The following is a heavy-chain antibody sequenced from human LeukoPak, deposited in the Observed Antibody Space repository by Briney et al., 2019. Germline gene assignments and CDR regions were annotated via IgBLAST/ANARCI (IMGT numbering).Heavy chain of an antibody. D-gene: IGHD3-16*02. Sequence: SETLSLTCAVSGYSISSGYYWGWIRQPPGKGLEWIGSIYHSGSTYYNPSLKSRVTISVDTSKNQFSLKLSSVTAADTAVYYCARHGGVITFRGVIVLYYFDYWGQGTLVTVSS. CDR3: ARHGGVITFRGVIVLYYFDY. V-gene: IGHV4-38-2*01. CDR2: IYHSGST. J-gene: IGHJ4*02. CDR1: GYSISSGYY.